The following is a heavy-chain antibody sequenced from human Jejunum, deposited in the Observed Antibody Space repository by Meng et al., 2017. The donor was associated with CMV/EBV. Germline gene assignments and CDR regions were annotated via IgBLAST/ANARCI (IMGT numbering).Heavy chain of an antibody. CDR2: ISSGSTYI. V-gene: IGHV3-21*01. J-gene: IGHJ6*02. D-gene: IGHD4-17*01. CDR3: ARVRGLDV. CDR1: GFPFGSYR. Sequence: RLSCAASGFPFGSYRMNWVRRAPGKELEWVAYISSGSTYIYYADSVKGRFTISRDNAKNLLYLQMNSLRAEDTAVYYCARVRGLDVWGQGTTVTVSS.